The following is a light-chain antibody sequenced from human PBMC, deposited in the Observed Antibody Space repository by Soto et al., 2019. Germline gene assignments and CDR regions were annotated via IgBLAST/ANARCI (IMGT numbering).Light chain of an antibody. Sequence: EIVLTQSPGTLSLSPGERATLSCRASQSVSSNYLAWYQQKPGQAPGLLIYGASSRATGIPDRFSGTGSGTDFTLTISSLEPEDFAVYYCQQYGSSPQTFGQGTKVDIK. V-gene: IGKV3-20*01. CDR1: QSVSSNY. CDR3: QQYGSSPQT. CDR2: GAS. J-gene: IGKJ1*01.